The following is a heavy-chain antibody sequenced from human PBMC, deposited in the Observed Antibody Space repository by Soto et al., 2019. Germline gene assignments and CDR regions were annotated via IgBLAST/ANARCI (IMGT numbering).Heavy chain of an antibody. V-gene: IGHV3-21*06. D-gene: IGHD6-13*01. CDR2: ISSISDYI. Sequence: GSRRLSCVASGVTFTSYTMNWVRHAPGKGLEWVSSISSISDYIYYADSMKGRVTISRDNAKNSLFLDMNSLTGEDTAVYYCARARVYATGPLDFWGQGTLVTVSS. J-gene: IGHJ4*02. CDR3: ARARVYATGPLDF. CDR1: GVTFTSYT.